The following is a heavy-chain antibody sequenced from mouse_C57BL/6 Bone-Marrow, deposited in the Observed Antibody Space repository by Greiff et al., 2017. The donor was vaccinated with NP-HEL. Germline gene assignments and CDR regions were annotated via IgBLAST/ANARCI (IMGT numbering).Heavy chain of an antibody. V-gene: IGHV1-69*01. CDR2: IDPSDSYT. Sequence: VQLQQSGAELVMPGASVKLSCKASGYTFTSYWMHWVKQRPGQGLEWIGEIDPSDSYTNYIQKFKGKSTLTVDKSSSTAYMQLSSLTSEDSAVYYCARQGITTFFDYWGQGTTLTVSS. CDR3: ARQGITTFFDY. D-gene: IGHD2-4*01. J-gene: IGHJ2*01. CDR1: GYTFTSYW.